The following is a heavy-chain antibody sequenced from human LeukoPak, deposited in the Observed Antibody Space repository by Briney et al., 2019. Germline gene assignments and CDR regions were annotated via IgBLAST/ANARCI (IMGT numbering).Heavy chain of an antibody. V-gene: IGHV1-69*04. Sequence: SVKVSRKASGGTFSSYAISWVRQAPGQGLEWMGRIIPILGIANYAQKFQGRVTITADKSTSTAYMELSSLRSEDTAVYYCARDGRDYYDSSGARNDYWGQGTLVTVSS. J-gene: IGHJ4*02. CDR3: ARDGRDYYDSSGARNDY. CDR2: IIPILGIA. D-gene: IGHD3-22*01. CDR1: GGTFSSYA.